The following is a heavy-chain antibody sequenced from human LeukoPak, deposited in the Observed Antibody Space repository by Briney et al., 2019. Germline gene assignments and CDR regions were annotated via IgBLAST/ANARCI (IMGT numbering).Heavy chain of an antibody. CDR3: ARGSIFGVVIIRRGYYFDY. CDR2: IYYSGST. Sequence: SETLSLTCTVSGGSISSYYWSWIRQPPGKGLEWIGYIYYSGSTNYNPSLKSRVTISVDTSKNQFSLKLSSVTAADTAVYYCARGSIFGVVIIRRGYYFDYWGQGTLVTVSS. D-gene: IGHD3-3*01. J-gene: IGHJ4*02. CDR1: GGSISSYY. V-gene: IGHV4-59*12.